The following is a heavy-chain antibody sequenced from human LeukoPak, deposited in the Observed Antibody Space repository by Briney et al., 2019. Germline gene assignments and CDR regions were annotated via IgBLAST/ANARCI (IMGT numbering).Heavy chain of an antibody. CDR3: AREYSGSQDGFDK. CDR1: GGSISSSNW. CDR2: IYHSGST. Sequence: SGTLSLTCAVSGGSISSSNWWSWVRQPPGKGLEWIGEIYHSGSTNYNPSLKSRVTISVDKSKNQFSLKLSSVTAADTAVYYCAREYSGSQDGFDKWGQGTMVTVSS. V-gene: IGHV4-4*02. J-gene: IGHJ3*02. D-gene: IGHD1-26*01.